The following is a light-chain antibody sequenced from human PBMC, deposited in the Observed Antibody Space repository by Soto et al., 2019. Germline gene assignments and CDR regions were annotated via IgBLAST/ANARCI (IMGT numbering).Light chain of an antibody. CDR2: DVI. Sequence: QSVLTQPPSVSGSPGQSVTISCTGTSSDVGSYNPVSWYQQPPGTAPKLMLYDVINRPSGVSYRFSGSKSGNTASLTISGLQAADEADYFCSSYTSTMTNVFGSGTKVTVL. J-gene: IGLJ1*01. CDR3: SSYTSTMTNV. V-gene: IGLV2-18*02. CDR1: SSDVGSYNP.